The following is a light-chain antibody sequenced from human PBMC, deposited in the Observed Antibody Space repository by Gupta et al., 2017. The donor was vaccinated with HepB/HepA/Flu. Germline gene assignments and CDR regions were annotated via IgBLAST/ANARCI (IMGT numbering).Light chain of an antibody. V-gene: IGKV4-1*01. CDR2: WAS. CDR3: QQYYSPGT. J-gene: IGKJ1*01. CDR1: QSVLYSSNNKNY. Sequence: DFVLTQSPDSLAVSLGERATINCKSSQSVLYSSNNKNYLAWYQQKPGQPPKLLIYWASTRESGVPDRFSGSGSGTDFTLTISSLQAEDVAVYYCQQYYSPGTFGQGTKVEIK.